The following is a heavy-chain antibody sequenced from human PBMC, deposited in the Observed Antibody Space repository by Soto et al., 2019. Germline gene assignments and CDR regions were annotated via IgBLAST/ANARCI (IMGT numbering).Heavy chain of an antibody. J-gene: IGHJ3*02. CDR2: ISYDGSNK. CDR3: AKRGGLGAFDI. Sequence: VQLVESGGGLVQPGGSLRLSCAASGFTFSSYGMHWVRQAPGKGLEWVAVISYDGSNKYYADSVKGRFTISRDNSKNTLYLQMNSLRAEDTAVYYCAKRGGLGAFDIWGQGTMVTVSS. D-gene: IGHD3-16*01. CDR1: GFTFSSYG. V-gene: IGHV3-30*18.